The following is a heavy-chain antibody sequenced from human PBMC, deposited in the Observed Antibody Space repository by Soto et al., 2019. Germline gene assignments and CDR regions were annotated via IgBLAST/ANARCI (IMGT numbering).Heavy chain of an antibody. D-gene: IGHD2-21*01. J-gene: IGHJ4*02. Sequence: QVQLQESGPGLVKPSQTLSLTCTVSGGSISSGDYYWSWIRQPPGKGLEWIGYLYYSGSTYYNPSLKSRVTISVDTSKNQFSLKLSSVTAADTAVYYCARGGWAYCGGECYDYWGQGTLVTVSS. CDR1: GGSISSGDYY. V-gene: IGHV4-30-4*01. CDR3: ARGGWAYCGGECYDY. CDR2: LYYSGST.